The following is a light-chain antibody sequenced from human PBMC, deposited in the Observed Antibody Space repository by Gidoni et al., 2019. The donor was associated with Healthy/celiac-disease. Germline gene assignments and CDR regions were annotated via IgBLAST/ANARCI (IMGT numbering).Light chain of an antibody. V-gene: IGLV2-11*01. J-gene: IGLJ2*01. CDR3: CSYAGSYVV. CDR2: DVS. Sequence: QSALTPPRSVSGSPGQSVTISCTGTSTDVGGHNYVSWYLQHPGKAPKLIIYDVSKRPSGVPDRFSGSKSGNTASLTISGLQAEDESDYFCCSYAGSYVVFGGGTKLTVL. CDR1: STDVGGHNY.